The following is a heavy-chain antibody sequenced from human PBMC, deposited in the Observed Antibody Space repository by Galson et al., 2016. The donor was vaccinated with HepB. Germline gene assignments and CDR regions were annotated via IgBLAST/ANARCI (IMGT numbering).Heavy chain of an antibody. D-gene: IGHD6-19*01. CDR3: TTADLSDWYGRDMVV. V-gene: IGHV3-15*07. CDR2: IKRKTDGGTT. CDR1: GFTFSKAW. Sequence: SLRLSCAASGFTFSKAWMNWVRQAPGKGLEWVGRIKRKTDGGTTYYAAPVKGRFIISRDDSKNTLYLQMNSLKTEDTALYYRTTADLSDWYGRDMVVWGQGTTVTVSS. J-gene: IGHJ6*02.